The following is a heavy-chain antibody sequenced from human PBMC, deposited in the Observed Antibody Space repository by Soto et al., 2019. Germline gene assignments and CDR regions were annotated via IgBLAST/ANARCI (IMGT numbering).Heavy chain of an antibody. CDR3: AKPGGLNFFPY. V-gene: IGHV3-48*01. Sequence: GGSLRLSCAASGFTFSGSAMNWVRQAPGKGLEWVSYISTSSSTIYYADSVRGRFTISRDNAKNSLYLQMESLRADDTGVYYCAKPGGLNFFPYWGQGALVTVSS. CDR1: GFTFSGSA. CDR2: ISTSSSTI. J-gene: IGHJ4*02.